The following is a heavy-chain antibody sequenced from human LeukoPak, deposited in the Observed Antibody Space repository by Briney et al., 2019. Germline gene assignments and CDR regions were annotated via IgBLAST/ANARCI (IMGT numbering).Heavy chain of an antibody. Sequence: SQTLSLTCAISGDSVSSNSAAWNWIRQSPSRGLEWLGRTYYRSKWYNDYAVSVKSRITINPDTSKNQFSLQLNSVTPEDTAVYYCAGDRSIAVAVDYYYYMDVWGKGTTVTVSS. V-gene: IGHV6-1*01. D-gene: IGHD6-19*01. CDR3: AGDRSIAVAVDYYYYMDV. CDR2: TYYRSKWYN. CDR1: GDSVSSNSAA. J-gene: IGHJ6*03.